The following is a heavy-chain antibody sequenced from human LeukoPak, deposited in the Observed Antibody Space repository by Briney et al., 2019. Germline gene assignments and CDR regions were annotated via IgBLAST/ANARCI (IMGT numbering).Heavy chain of an antibody. Sequence: GGSLRLSCAASGFTFSGYWMSWVRQAPGKGLEWVANIKQDGSEKYYVDSVKGRFTISRDNARNSLYLQMSSLRAEDTAVYYCARETTVVTDTAWFDPWGQGTLVIVSS. D-gene: IGHD4-23*01. J-gene: IGHJ5*02. CDR2: IKQDGSEK. CDR1: GFTFSGYW. CDR3: ARETTVVTDTAWFDP. V-gene: IGHV3-7*01.